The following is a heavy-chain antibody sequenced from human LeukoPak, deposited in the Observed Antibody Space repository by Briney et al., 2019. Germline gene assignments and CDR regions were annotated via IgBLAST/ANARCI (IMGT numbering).Heavy chain of an antibody. D-gene: IGHD3-3*01. V-gene: IGHV3-23*01. Sequence: PGGSLRLSCAASGVTFSSYAMSWVRPAPGKGLEWGSAVSNSGSSTYYADSVKGRFTISRDNSKNTLYLQMNSLRPEDTAVYYCAKESSYYDFWSGYYSDYWGQGTLVTVSS. CDR1: GVTFSSYA. CDR3: AKESSYYDFWSGYYSDY. CDR2: VSNSGSST. J-gene: IGHJ4*02.